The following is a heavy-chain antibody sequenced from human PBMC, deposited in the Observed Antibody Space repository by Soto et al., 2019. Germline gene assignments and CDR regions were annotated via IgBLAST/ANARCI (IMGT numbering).Heavy chain of an antibody. D-gene: IGHD2-15*01. CDR1: GGSISSSSYY. Sequence: QLQLQESGPGLMKPSETLSLTCTVSGGSISSSSYYWGWIRQPPGKGLEWIGSIYYSGSTYYNPSLKSRVTISVDTSKNQFSLKLSSVTAADTAVYYCARHRYCSGGSCHKPFDYWGQGTLVTVSS. J-gene: IGHJ4*02. CDR3: ARHRYCSGGSCHKPFDY. CDR2: IYYSGST. V-gene: IGHV4-39*01.